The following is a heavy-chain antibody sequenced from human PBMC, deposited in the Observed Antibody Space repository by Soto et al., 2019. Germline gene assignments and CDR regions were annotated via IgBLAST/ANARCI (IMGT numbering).Heavy chain of an antibody. CDR3: ASSSGNNYGVGTNYYFDY. D-gene: IGHD1-26*01. CDR2: ISFDGNNK. J-gene: IGHJ4*02. V-gene: IGHV3-30*03. CDR1: GFTFSNYG. Sequence: GASLRLSCAASGFTFSNYGMHWVRQAPGKGLEWVAIISFDGNNKYYSDSVKGRFTISRDNSKNMVFLQMSSLKSEDTAMYYCASSSGNNYGVGTNYYFDYWGQGTLVTVSS.